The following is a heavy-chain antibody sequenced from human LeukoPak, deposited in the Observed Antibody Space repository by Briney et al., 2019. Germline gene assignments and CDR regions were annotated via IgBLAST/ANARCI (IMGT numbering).Heavy chain of an antibody. CDR2: INHSGST. Sequence: SETLSLTCAVYGGSFSGYYWSWIRQPPGKGLEWIGEINHSGSTNYNPSLKSRVTISVDTSKNQFSLKLSSVTAADTAVYYCARGVDYYDSSGYYYAFFDYWGQGTLVAVSS. CDR1: GGSFSGYY. CDR3: ARGVDYYDSSGYYYAFFDY. J-gene: IGHJ4*02. D-gene: IGHD3-22*01. V-gene: IGHV4-34*01.